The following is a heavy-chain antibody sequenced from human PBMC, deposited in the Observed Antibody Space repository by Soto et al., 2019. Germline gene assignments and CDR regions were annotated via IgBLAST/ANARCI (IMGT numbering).Heavy chain of an antibody. Sequence: QVQLVQSGAEVKKPGASVKVSCKASGYTFTSYGISWVRQAPGQGLEWMGWISAYNGNTNYAQKLQGRVIMTTDTSTSTAYMELRGLRSDDKAVYYCARDLAADGIYYYYGMDVWGQGTTVTVSS. CDR2: ISAYNGNT. V-gene: IGHV1-18*01. D-gene: IGHD6-13*01. CDR1: GYTFTSYG. J-gene: IGHJ6*02. CDR3: ARDLAADGIYYYYGMDV.